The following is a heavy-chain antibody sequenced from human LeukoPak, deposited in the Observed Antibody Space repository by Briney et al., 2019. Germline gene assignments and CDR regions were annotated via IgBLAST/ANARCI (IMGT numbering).Heavy chain of an antibody. V-gene: IGHV3-9*03. Sequence: GRSLRLSCAASGFTLDDYAMHWVRQAPGKGLEWVSTINWNGGSIGYADSVKGRFTISRDNAKNSLYLQLNSLRAEDMALYYCTKGDYYDSNGSSFDYWGQGTLVTVSS. CDR1: GFTLDDYA. J-gene: IGHJ4*02. D-gene: IGHD3-22*01. CDR3: TKGDYYDSNGSSFDY. CDR2: INWNGGSI.